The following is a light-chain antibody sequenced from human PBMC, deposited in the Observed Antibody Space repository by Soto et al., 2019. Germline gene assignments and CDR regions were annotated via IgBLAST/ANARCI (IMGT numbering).Light chain of an antibody. V-gene: IGKV3-20*01. CDR1: QTLSTNS. CDR3: QQYDASPLT. J-gene: IGKJ3*01. CDR2: AAS. Sequence: EIVLTQSPGTLSLSPGERATLSCRASQTLSTNSLAWYQQRPGQTPRLLIYAASTRDTDIPDRFNGSGSGTDFALTINRLEPEDFAVYYCQQYDASPLTFGPGTKVEIK.